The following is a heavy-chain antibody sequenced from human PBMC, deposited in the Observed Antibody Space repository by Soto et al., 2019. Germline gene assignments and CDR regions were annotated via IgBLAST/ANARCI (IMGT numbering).Heavy chain of an antibody. CDR1: GFTFTSYT. CDR2: ISSSGTYI. CDR3: SRGGPNSDDYSMWDY. V-gene: IGHV3-21*01. J-gene: IGHJ4*02. D-gene: IGHD3-22*01. Sequence: GGSLRLSCGASGFTFTSYTMTWVRQAPGKGLEWVSAISSSGTYINYADSVKGRFTISRANYKNSVYLQMNSLRAEDTAGYYCSRGGPNSDDYSMWDYWGQGTLVTVSS.